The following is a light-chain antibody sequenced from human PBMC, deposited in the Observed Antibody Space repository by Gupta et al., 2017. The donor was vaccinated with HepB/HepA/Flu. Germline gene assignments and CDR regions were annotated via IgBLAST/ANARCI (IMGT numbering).Light chain of an antibody. CDR1: QSIISRY. V-gene: IGKV3-20*01. CDR2: GAS. J-gene: IGKJ4*01. Sequence: EIVLTQSPGTLSLSPGERATLSCRASQSIISRYLAWYQQKPGQAPRLLIYGASSRATGIPDRFSGCGSGTDFTLTISRLEPEDFAVYHCQQYGFSPLLTFGGGTKVEIK. CDR3: QQYGFSPLLT.